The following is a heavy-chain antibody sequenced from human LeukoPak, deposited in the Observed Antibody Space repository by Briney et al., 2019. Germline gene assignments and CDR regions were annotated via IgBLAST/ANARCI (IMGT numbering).Heavy chain of an antibody. J-gene: IGHJ5*02. Sequence: GGSLRLSCAVSGFPFSHYWMTWVRQAPGKGLEWVANIRQDGSDKYYVDSVKGRITISRDNARNSLYLQMNSLRAEDTAVYYCARRNILNWFDPWGQGTLVTVSS. D-gene: IGHD2/OR15-2a*01. CDR1: GFPFSHYW. CDR2: IRQDGSDK. CDR3: ARRNILNWFDP. V-gene: IGHV3-7*01.